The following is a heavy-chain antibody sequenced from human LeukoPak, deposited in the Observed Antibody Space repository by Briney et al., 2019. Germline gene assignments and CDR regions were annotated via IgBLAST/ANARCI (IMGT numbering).Heavy chain of an antibody. CDR2: ISWDGGST. V-gene: IGHV3-43D*04. CDR3: AKDTRRGGGSYFGTCDY. J-gene: IGHJ4*02. D-gene: IGHD1-26*01. Sequence: GGSLRLSCAASGFTFDDYAMHWVRQAPGKGLEWVSLISWDGGSTYYADSVKGRFTISRDNSKNTLYLQMNSLRAEDTAVYYCAKDTRRGGGSYFGTCDYWGQGTLVTVSS. CDR1: GFTFDDYA.